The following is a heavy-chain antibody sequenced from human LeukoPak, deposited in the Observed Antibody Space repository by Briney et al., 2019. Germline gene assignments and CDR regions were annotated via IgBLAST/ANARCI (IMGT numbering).Heavy chain of an antibody. V-gene: IGHV3-11*04. Sequence: GGSLRLSCAASGFTFSDYYMSWIRQAPGKGLEWVSYISSSGSTIYYADSVKGRFTISRDNAKNSLYLQMNSLRAEDTAVYYCARDAKTPQWLVEAYYYYYYMDVWGKGTTVTVSS. J-gene: IGHJ6*03. D-gene: IGHD6-19*01. CDR3: ARDAKTPQWLVEAYYYYYYMDV. CDR2: ISSSGSTI. CDR1: GFTFSDYY.